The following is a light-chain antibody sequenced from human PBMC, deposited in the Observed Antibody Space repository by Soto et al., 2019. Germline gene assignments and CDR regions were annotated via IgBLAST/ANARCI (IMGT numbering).Light chain of an antibody. CDR2: GAS. J-gene: IGKJ5*01. CDR3: QQRSNWPLT. CDR1: QSVSNNY. Sequence: EIVMTQSPATLSVSPGERATLSCRASQSVSNNYLAWYQQKPGQAPRLLIYGASSRATGIPDRFSGGGSGTDFTLTISRLEPEDFAVYYCQQRSNWPLTFGQGTRLEIK. V-gene: IGKV3D-20*02.